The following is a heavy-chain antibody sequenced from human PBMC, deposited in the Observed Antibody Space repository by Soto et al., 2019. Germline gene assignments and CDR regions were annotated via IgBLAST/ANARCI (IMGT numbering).Heavy chain of an antibody. Sequence: QVQLQESGPGLVKPPQTLSLTCTVSGGSISSGDYYWGWIRQTPGKGLEWIGYIYFSGITYYNPSLRDQTNIAVDTSRIPFSRNMSSVTAAEAAVYYCAGGGRDYFDTRGNDQYVDYWGQGTLVTVSS. CDR2: IYFSGIT. CDR1: GGSISSGDYY. CDR3: AGGGRDYFDTRGNDQYVDY. D-gene: IGHD3-22*01. J-gene: IGHJ4*02. V-gene: IGHV4-30-4*01.